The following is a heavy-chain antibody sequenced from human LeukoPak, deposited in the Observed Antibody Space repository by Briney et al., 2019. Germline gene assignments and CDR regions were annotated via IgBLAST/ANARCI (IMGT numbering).Heavy chain of an antibody. D-gene: IGHD2-8*01. CDR2: ISSSGSTI. Sequence: HAGGSLRLSCAASGFTFSSYEMNWVRQAPGKGLEWVSYISSSGSTIYYADSVKGRFTISRDNAKNSLYLQMNSLRAEDTAVYYCARESEIVLIGYWGQGTLVTVSS. V-gene: IGHV3-48*03. CDR3: ARESEIVLIGY. CDR1: GFTFSSYE. J-gene: IGHJ4*02.